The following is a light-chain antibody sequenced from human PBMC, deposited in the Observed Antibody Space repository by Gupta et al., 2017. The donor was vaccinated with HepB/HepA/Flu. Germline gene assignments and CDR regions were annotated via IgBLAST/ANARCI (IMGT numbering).Light chain of an antibody. J-gene: IGLJ2*01. V-gene: IGLV2-14*03. CDR1: SSDVGGYNY. CDR3: SSYTSSRTLEVV. CDR2: DVS. Sequence: QSALTQPASVSGSPGQSITISCTGTSSDVGGYNYVSWYQQHPGKAPTLMIYDVSNRPSGVSNRFSGATSGNTAYRMTSGRQDEDEADQYCSSYTSSRTLEVVCGGGTKLTVL.